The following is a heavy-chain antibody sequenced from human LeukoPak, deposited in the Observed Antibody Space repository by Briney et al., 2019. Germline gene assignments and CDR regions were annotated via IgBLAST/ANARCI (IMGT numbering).Heavy chain of an antibody. CDR1: GFTFSDYY. CDR3: ARAYYDILTGYYHFDY. CDR2: IYSGGST. V-gene: IGHV3-53*01. J-gene: IGHJ4*02. D-gene: IGHD3-9*01. Sequence: GGSLRLSCAASGFTFSDYYMSWVRQAPGKGLEWVSVIYSGGSTYYADSAKGRFTISRDNSKNTLYLQMNSLRAEDTAVYYCARAYYDILTGYYHFDYWGQGTLVTVSS.